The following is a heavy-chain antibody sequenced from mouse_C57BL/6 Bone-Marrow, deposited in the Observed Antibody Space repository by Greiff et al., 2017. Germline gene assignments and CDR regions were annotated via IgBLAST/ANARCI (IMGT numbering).Heavy chain of an antibody. CDR3: TPLRRGIDY. V-gene: IGHV1-5*01. CDR1: GYAFTSYW. J-gene: IGHJ2*01. D-gene: IGHD2-4*01. Sequence: VQLQQSGTVLARPGASVKMSCKTSGYAFTSYWMHWVKQRPGQGLEWIGAIYPGNSDTSYNQKFKGKAKLTAVTSASTAYMELSSLTNEDSAVYYCTPLRRGIDYWGQGTTLTVSS. CDR2: IYPGNSDT.